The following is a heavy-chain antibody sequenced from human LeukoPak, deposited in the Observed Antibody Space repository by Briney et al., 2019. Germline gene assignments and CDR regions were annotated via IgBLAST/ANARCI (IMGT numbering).Heavy chain of an antibody. J-gene: IGHJ6*02. V-gene: IGHV4-59*01. Sequence: PSETLSLTCTASGGPISSYYWSWIRQPPGKGLEWIGYIYYSGSTNYNPSLKSRVTISVDTSKNQFSLKLSSVTAADTAVYYCARAAPWYYYGMDVRGQGTTVTVSS. CDR3: ARAAPWYYYGMDV. D-gene: IGHD2-15*01. CDR1: GGPISSYY. CDR2: IYYSGST.